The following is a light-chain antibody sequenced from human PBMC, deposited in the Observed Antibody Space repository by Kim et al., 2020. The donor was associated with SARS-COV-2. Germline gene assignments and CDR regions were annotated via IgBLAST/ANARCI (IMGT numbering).Light chain of an antibody. Sequence: SASTGDSVTITCRASQGISSYLAWYQQKPGKAPKLLIYAASTLQSEVPSRFSGSGSGTDFTLTISCLQSEDFATYYCQQYYSYLYTFGQGTKLEI. V-gene: IGKV1-8*01. CDR2: AAS. J-gene: IGKJ2*01. CDR1: QGISSY. CDR3: QQYYSYLYT.